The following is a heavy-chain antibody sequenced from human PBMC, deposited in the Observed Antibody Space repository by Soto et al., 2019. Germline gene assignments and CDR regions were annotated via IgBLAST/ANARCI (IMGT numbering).Heavy chain of an antibody. V-gene: IGHV1-58*01. CDR3: AGGLEDYYDSSGYSRFDY. CDR1: GFTFTSSA. Sequence: GASVKVSCKASGFTFTSSAVQWVRQARGQRLEWIGWIVVGSGNTNYAQKFQERVTITRDMSTSTAYMELSSLRSEDTAVYYCAGGLEDYYDSSGYSRFDYWGQGTLVTVSS. CDR2: IVVGSGNT. D-gene: IGHD3-22*01. J-gene: IGHJ4*02.